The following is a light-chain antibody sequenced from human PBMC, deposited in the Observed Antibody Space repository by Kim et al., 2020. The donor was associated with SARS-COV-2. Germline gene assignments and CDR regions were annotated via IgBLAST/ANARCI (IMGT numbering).Light chain of an antibody. V-gene: IGLV2-14*03. CDR2: DVS. CDR1: SSDVGGYNY. CDR3: SSYTSSSTLV. J-gene: IGLJ1*01. Sequence: QSALTQPASVSGSPGQSITISCTGTSSDVGGYNYVSWYQQHPGKAPKLMIYDVSNRPSWVSNRFSGSKSGNTASLTISGLQAEDEADYYCSSYTSSSTLVFGTGTKVT.